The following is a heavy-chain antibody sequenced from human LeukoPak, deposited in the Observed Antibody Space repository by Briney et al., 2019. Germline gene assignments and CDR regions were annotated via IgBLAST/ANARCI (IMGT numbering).Heavy chain of an antibody. CDR1: GDFFNNYY. Sequence: SETLSLTCTVSGDFFNNYYWSWVRHPPGKGLECLAYMYNTGISKYNPSLKSRATISVDTSKKQFSLKLSSVTAADTAVYYCAIPRYSSSYGLDYWGQGTLVTVSS. J-gene: IGHJ4*02. CDR3: AIPRYSSSYGLDY. V-gene: IGHV4-59*12. CDR2: MYNTGIS. D-gene: IGHD6-6*01.